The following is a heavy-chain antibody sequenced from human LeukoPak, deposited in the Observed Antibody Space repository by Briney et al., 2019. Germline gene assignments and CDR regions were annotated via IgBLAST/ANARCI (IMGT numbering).Heavy chain of an antibody. Sequence: SETLSLTCTVSGGSISSYYWSWIRQPAGKGLEWIGRIYTSGSTNYNPSLKSRVTMSVDTSKNQFSLKLSSVTAADTAVYYCARGVGIVGVTSPDAFDIWGQGTMVTVSS. CDR1: GGSISSYY. CDR2: IYTSGST. D-gene: IGHD1-26*01. V-gene: IGHV4-4*07. J-gene: IGHJ3*02. CDR3: ARGVGIVGVTSPDAFDI.